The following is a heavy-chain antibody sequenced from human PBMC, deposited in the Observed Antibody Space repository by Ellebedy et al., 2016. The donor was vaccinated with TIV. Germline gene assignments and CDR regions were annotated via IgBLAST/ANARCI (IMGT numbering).Heavy chain of an antibody. V-gene: IGHV3-23*01. D-gene: IGHD3-22*01. CDR1: GFTFSSYA. CDR3: AKGGLRRYYYDSSGSDY. Sequence: GESLKISXAASGFTFSSYAMSWVRQAPGKGLEWVSSISGTGGSTYYADSVRGRFTISRDNSKNTVYLQMNSLRAEDTAVYYCAKGGLRRYYYDSSGSDYWGQGTLVTVSS. CDR2: ISGTGGST. J-gene: IGHJ4*02.